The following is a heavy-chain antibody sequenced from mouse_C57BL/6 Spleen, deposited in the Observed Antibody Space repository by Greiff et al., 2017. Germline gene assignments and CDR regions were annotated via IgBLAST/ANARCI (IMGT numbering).Heavy chain of an antibody. Sequence: QVHVKQSGAELVKPGASVKISCKASGYAFSSYWMNWVKQRPGKGLEWIGQIYPGDGDTNYNGKFKGKATLTADKSSSTAYMQLSSLSSEDSAVYFCARAADFDYWGQGTTLTVSS. CDR1: GYAFSSYW. V-gene: IGHV1-80*01. CDR2: IYPGDGDT. J-gene: IGHJ2*01. CDR3: ARAADFDY. D-gene: IGHD6-1*01.